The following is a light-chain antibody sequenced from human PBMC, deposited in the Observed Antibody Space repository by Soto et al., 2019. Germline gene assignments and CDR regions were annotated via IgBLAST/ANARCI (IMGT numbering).Light chain of an antibody. V-gene: IGLV2-23*02. Sequence: QSALTQPASVSGSPGQSITISCTGTSSDVGGYKLVSWYQQHPGKAPKLMIFEVNKRPSGVSNRFSGSKSGNTASLTISGLKVEDEADYYCCSSGGSPTYVFGTGTKLTVL. CDR2: EVN. CDR3: CSSGGSPTYV. CDR1: SSDVGGYKL. J-gene: IGLJ1*01.